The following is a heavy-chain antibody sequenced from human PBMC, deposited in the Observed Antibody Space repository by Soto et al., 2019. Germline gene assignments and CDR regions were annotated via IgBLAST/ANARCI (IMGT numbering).Heavy chain of an antibody. V-gene: IGHV3-21*01. CDR2: ISGRRYT. CDR1: GFSFSTYS. CDR3: TRETTMVTFEHSL. J-gene: IGHJ4*02. D-gene: IGHD4-17*01. Sequence: GGSLRLSCAASGFSFSTYSMNWVRQVPGKGLQWVSCISGRRYTYYADSVKGRFTISRDNAKNSLYLEMNSLRVEDTAVYYCTRETTMVTFEHSLWGRGTLVTVSS.